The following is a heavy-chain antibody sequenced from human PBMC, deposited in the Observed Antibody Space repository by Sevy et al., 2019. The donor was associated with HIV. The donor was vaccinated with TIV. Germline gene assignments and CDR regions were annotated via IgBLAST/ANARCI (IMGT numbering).Heavy chain of an antibody. CDR2: ISSSSSYI. D-gene: IGHD3-16*02. J-gene: IGHJ4*02. CDR1: GFTFSSYS. CDR3: ARVMITFGGVIAKPFDY. Sequence: GGSLRLSCAASGFTFSSYSMNWVRQAPGKGLEWVSSISSSSSYIYYAYSVKGRFTISRDNAKNSLYLQMNSLRAEDTAVYYCARVMITFGGVIAKPFDYWGQGTLVTVSS. V-gene: IGHV3-21*01.